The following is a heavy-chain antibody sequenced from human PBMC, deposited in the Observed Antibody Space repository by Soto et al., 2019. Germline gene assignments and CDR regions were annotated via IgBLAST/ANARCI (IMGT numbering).Heavy chain of an antibody. Sequence: LRLSFAASGXTFSSYAMSWVRQAPGKGLGWVSAITSSGGIIYYADSVKGRFTISRDNSKNTLYLQMNSLGAEDTAVYFCAKLPGDSWGYFDYWGQGTLVTVSS. J-gene: IGHJ4*02. CDR1: GXTFSSYA. D-gene: IGHD2-21*02. CDR3: AKLPGDSWGYFDY. CDR2: ITSSGGII. V-gene: IGHV3-23*01.